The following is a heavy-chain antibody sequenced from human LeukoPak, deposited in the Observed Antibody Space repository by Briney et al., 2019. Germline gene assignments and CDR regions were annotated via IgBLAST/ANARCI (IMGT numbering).Heavy chain of an antibody. J-gene: IGHJ4*02. CDR1: GFTFSSYW. CDR3: AKGRGLSYDYGVDY. D-gene: IGHD4-17*01. Sequence: GGSLRLSCAASGFTFSSYWMSWVRQAPGKGLEWVANIKQDGSEKYYVDSVKGRFTISRDNAENSLYLQMNSLRAEDMALYYCAKGRGLSYDYGVDYWGQGTLVTVSS. V-gene: IGHV3-7*03. CDR2: IKQDGSEK.